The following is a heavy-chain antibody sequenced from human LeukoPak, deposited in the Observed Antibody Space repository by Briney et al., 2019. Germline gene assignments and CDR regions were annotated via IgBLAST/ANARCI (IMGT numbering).Heavy chain of an antibody. CDR1: GFTFRIYA. Sequence: PGGSLRLSCAASGFTFRIYAMSWVRQAPGKGLEWVSAISGSDGSTNYADSVKGRFSISRDNSKNTLYLQMNSLRAEDTAVYYCAKSNQFSPQRITIFGVEIPYYFDYWGQGTLVTVSS. D-gene: IGHD3-3*01. J-gene: IGHJ4*02. V-gene: IGHV3-23*01. CDR2: ISGSDGST. CDR3: AKSNQFSPQRITIFGVEIPYYFDY.